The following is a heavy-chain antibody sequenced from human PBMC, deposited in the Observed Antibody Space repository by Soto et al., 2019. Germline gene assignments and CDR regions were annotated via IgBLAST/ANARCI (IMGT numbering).Heavy chain of an antibody. V-gene: IGHV4-4*02. J-gene: IGHJ5*02. CDR3: AREVNRSPARGTNGFDP. CDR2: TYHSGTT. Sequence: QVQLQESGPGLVQPSGTLSLTCAVSGDSINNSHWWSWVRQTPGKGLEGIGETYHSGTTNYNPSLKTRVTISIDKSKNQFSLKMNSVTAADTAVYYVAREVNRSPARGTNGFDPWGQGTLVTVSS. D-gene: IGHD3-10*01. CDR1: GDSINNSHW.